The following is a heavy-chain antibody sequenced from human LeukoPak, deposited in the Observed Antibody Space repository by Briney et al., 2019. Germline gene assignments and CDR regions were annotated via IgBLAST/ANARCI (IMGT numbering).Heavy chain of an antibody. J-gene: IGHJ4*02. D-gene: IGHD1-1*01. CDR2: ISISGDDT. CDR1: GFTFNTYG. V-gene: IGHV3-23*01. CDR3: VKGNWLDN. Sequence: GGSLRLSCTVSGFTFNTYGMTWFRQAPGKGLAWVSGISISGDDTYYADSVKGRFTVSRDNSKNTLYLQMNSLRVDDTAVYYCVKGNWLDNWGQGALVTVAS.